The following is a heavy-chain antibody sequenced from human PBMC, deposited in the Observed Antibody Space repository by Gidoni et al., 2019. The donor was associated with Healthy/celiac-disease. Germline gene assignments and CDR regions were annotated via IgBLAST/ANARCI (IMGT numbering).Heavy chain of an antibody. D-gene: IGHD2-2*01. CDR1: GYTFTGYY. V-gene: IGHV1-2*04. J-gene: IGHJ4*02. CDR2: IHPNSGGT. CDR3: AREWRDCSSTSCQFDY. Sequence: QVQLLQSGAEVKKPGASVKVSCQASGYTFTGYYMHWVRQATGQGLEWMGWIHPNSGGTNYAQKFQGWVTMTRDTSISTAYMELSRLRSDDTAVYYCAREWRDCSSTSCQFDYWGQGTLVTVSS.